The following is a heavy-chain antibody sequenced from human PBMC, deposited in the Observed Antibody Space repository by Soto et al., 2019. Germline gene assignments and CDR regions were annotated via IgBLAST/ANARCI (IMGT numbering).Heavy chain of an antibody. J-gene: IGHJ6*02. CDR1: GGTFSSYA. Sequence: QVQLVQSGAEVKKPGSSVKVSCKASGGTFSSYAISWVRQAPGQGLEWMGGIIPIFGTANYAQKFQGRVTITADESTSTAYLELSSLRSEDTAVYYCAVNYYGSGSNCYYGMDVWGQGTTVNVSS. V-gene: IGHV1-69*01. D-gene: IGHD3-10*01. CDR3: AVNYYGSGSNCYYGMDV. CDR2: IIPIFGTA.